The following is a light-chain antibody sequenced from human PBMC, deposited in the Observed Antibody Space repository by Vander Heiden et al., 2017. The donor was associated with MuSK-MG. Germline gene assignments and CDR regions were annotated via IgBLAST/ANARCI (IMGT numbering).Light chain of an antibody. CDR2: DAS. J-gene: IGKJ1*01. Sequence: DIVLTQSPATLSLYPGERATLSCRASQSVSSYLAWYQQKPGQAPRLRIYDASNRATGIPARFSGSGSGTDFTLTISSLEPEDFAVYYCQQRSNWPPWTFGQGTKVEIK. CDR3: QQRSNWPPWT. CDR1: QSVSSY. V-gene: IGKV3-11*01.